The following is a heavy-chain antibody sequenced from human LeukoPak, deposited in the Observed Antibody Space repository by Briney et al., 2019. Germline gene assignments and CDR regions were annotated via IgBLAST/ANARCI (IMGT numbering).Heavy chain of an antibody. D-gene: IGHD6-13*01. CDR1: GGYISNSSYY. CDR3: ATSRDFWYSSTWFPYVFDY. Sequence: PSETLSLTCTVSGGYISNSSYYWGWIRQPPGKGLEWIGSIYYSGSTYYNPSLKSRVTISVDTSRNQFSLRLSSVTAADTAVFYCATSRDFWYSSTWFPYVFDYWGQGTLVTVSS. V-gene: IGHV4-39*01. J-gene: IGHJ4*02. CDR2: IYYSGST.